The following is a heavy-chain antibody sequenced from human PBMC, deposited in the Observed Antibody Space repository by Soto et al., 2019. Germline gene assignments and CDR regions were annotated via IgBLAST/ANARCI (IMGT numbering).Heavy chain of an antibody. Sequence: EVRLLESGGGLVKPGGSLRLSCATSGLTFSNYAMSWVRQAPGGGRGWVSSMSGSSSTTYYADSVKGRFTISRDRSKNTLYLQMSILRAEDTALYYCAKNQERELPRVIDFWGQGTLVTVSS. V-gene: IGHV3-23*01. CDR2: MSGSSSTT. CDR1: GLTFSNYA. D-gene: IGHD1-7*01. J-gene: IGHJ4*02. CDR3: AKNQERELPRVIDF.